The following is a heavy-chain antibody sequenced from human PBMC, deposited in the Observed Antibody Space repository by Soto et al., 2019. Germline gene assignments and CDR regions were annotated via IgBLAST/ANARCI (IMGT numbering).Heavy chain of an antibody. CDR1: VVSVSSGSYY. CDR2: IYYSGST. CDR3: ARSRALRYLDWFLNYYFEY. J-gene: IGHJ4*02. V-gene: IGHV4-61*01. Sequence: PSKTLSLTCTFSVVSVSSGSYYCSWIRQPPGKGLEWIGYIYYSGSTNCNPSLKSRVTISVDTSKNQFSLKLSSVTAADTAVYYCARSRALRYLDWFLNYYFEYWGQGTLV. D-gene: IGHD3-9*01.